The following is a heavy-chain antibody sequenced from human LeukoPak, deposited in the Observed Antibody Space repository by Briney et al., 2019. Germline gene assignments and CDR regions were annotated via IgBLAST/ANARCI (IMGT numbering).Heavy chain of an antibody. V-gene: IGHV1-46*01. CDR3: AREGPLTIWYGHDAFDI. CDR2: INPSGGST. Sequence: GASVKVSCKASGYTLTSNYMHWVRQAPGQGLEWMGVINPSGGSTTYAQKFQGRVTMTRDTSTSTVYMELSSLRSEDTAVYYCAREGPLTIWYGHDAFDIWGRGTMVTVSS. CDR1: GYTLTSNY. D-gene: IGHD3-3*01. J-gene: IGHJ3*02.